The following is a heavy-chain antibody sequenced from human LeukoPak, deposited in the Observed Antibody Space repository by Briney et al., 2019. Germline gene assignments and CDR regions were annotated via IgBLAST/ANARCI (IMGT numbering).Heavy chain of an antibody. CDR3: ARDKVAFGLLFDY. J-gene: IGHJ4*02. V-gene: IGHV3-30-3*01. D-gene: IGHD3/OR15-3a*01. CDR1: GFTFSTST. Sequence: PGGSLRLSCAASGFTFSTSTLHWVRQAPGKGLEWVALISSDGNNQYCADSVKGRFTISRDNSKNTLYMQMNSLRVEDTAVYYCARDKVAFGLLFDYWGQGTLVTVSS. CDR2: ISSDGNNQ.